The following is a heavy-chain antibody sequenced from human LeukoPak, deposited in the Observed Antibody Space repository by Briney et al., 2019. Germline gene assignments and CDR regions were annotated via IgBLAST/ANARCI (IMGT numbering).Heavy chain of an antibody. CDR2: ISYDGSNK. J-gene: IGHJ6*02. V-gene: IGHV3-30-3*01. D-gene: IGHD3-10*01. Sequence: SCKASGFTFSSYAMHWVRQAPGKGLEWVAVISYDGSNKYYADSVKGRFTISRDNSKNTLYLQMNSLRAEDTAVYYCARANYYGSGSYDSYYYGMDVWGQGTTVTVSS. CDR3: ARANYYGSGSYDSYYYGMDV. CDR1: GFTFSSYA.